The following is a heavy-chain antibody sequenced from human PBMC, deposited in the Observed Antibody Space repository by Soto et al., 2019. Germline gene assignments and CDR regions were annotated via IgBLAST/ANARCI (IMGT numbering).Heavy chain of an antibody. CDR1: GYTFTGYY. D-gene: IGHD3-22*01. J-gene: IGHJ5*02. CDR2: INPNSGGT. Sequence: ASVKVSCKASGYTFTGYYMHWVRQAPGQGLEWMGWINPNSGGTNYAQKFQGRVTMTRDTSISTAYMELSRLRSDDTAVYYCAREDTRIVVTWFDPWGQGTLVTVSS. V-gene: IGHV1-2*02. CDR3: AREDTRIVVTWFDP.